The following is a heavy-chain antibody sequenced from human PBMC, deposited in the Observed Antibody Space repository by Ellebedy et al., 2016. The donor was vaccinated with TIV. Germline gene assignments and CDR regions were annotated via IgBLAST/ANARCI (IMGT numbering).Heavy chain of an antibody. J-gene: IGHJ5*02. CDR1: GGTFSSYA. Sequence: SVKVSXXASGGTFSSYAISWVRQAPGQGLEWMGGIIPIFGTANYAQKFQGRVTITADESTSTAYMELSSLRSEDTAVYYCANLILRPADPWGQGTLVTVSS. CDR3: ANLILRPADP. D-gene: IGHD3-3*01. CDR2: IIPIFGTA. V-gene: IGHV1-69*13.